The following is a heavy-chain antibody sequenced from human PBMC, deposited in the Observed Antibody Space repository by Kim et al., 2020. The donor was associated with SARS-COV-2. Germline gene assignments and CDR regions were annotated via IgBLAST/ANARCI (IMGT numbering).Heavy chain of an antibody. CDR2: IIPNSGDT. J-gene: IGHJ6*02. CDR1: GYTFVDYN. D-gene: IGHD3-3*02. CDR3: VRSRPGTSKMDV. V-gene: IGHV1-2*06. Sequence: ASVKVSCKASGYTFVDYNLHWMRQAPGQGLEWIGRIIPNSGDTKYAQQFQGRVTMTRDTSISTAYMELTSLRSDDTAVYYCVRSRPGTSKMDVWGQGTTLTVSS.